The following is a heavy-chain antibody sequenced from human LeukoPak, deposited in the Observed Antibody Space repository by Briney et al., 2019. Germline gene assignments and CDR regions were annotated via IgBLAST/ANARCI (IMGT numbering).Heavy chain of an antibody. D-gene: IGHD6-6*01. V-gene: IGHV3-23*01. CDR1: GFTFSSYA. CDR3: ARVSSYSSSSGSLCDY. CDR2: ISGSGGST. J-gene: IGHJ4*02. Sequence: GGSLRLSCAASGFTFSSYAMSWVRQAPGKGLEWVSAISGSGGSTYYADSVKGRFTISRDNAKNSLYLQMNSLRVEDTAIYYCARVSSYSSSSGSLCDYWGQGTRVTVSS.